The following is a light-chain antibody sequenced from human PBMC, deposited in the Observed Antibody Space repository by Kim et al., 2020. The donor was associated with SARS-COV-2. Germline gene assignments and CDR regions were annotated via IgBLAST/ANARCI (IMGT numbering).Light chain of an antibody. CDR2: DVS. Sequence: LTQPPSASGSLGQSVTISCTGTSSDIGGYNYVSWYQQYPGKTPKILISDVSRRPSGVPDRFSGSKSGNTASLTVSGLQAEDEADYYCTSYGGSNNLVFGGGTKLTVL. CDR1: SSDIGGYNY. CDR3: TSYGGSNNLV. J-gene: IGLJ2*01. V-gene: IGLV2-8*01.